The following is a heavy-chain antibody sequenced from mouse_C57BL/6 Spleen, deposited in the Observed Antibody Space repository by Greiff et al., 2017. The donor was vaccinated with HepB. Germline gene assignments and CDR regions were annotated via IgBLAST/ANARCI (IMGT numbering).Heavy chain of an antibody. V-gene: IGHV5-16*01. CDR3: ARCSTVGATCWYFDV. CDR1: GFTFSDYY. D-gene: IGHD1-1*01. Sequence: EVKLVESEGGLVQPGSSMKLSCTASGFTFSDYYMAWVRQVPEKGLEWVANINYDGSSTYYLDSLKSRFIISRDNAKNILYLQMSSLKSEDTATYYCARCSTVGATCWYFDVWGTGTTVTVSS. CDR2: INYDGSST. J-gene: IGHJ1*03.